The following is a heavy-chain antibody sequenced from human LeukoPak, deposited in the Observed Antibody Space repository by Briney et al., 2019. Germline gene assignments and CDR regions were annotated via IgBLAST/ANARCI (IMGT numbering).Heavy chain of an antibody. J-gene: IGHJ4*02. CDR1: GGSISSGGYS. Sequence: SETLSLTCAVSGGSISSGGYSWSWIRQPPGTGLEWIGYIYHSGSTYYNPSLKSRVTISVDRSKNQFSLKLSSVTAADTAVYYCARGGTTVVTTVYFDYWGQGTLVTVSS. D-gene: IGHD4-23*01. CDR3: ARGGTTVVTTVYFDY. CDR2: IYHSGST. V-gene: IGHV4-30-2*01.